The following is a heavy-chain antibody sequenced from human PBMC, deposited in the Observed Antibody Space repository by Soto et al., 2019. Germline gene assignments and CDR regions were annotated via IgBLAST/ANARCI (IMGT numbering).Heavy chain of an antibody. Sequence: PSETLSLTCAVYGGSFRGYYWSWIRQPPGKGLEWIGEINHSGSTNYNPSLKSRVTISADTAKNQFSLKLSSVTAADTAVYYCARTPFWSGYYFYYGMDVWGQGTTVTVSS. D-gene: IGHD3-3*01. J-gene: IGHJ6*02. CDR1: GGSFRGYY. CDR3: ARTPFWSGYYFYYGMDV. CDR2: INHSGST. V-gene: IGHV4-34*01.